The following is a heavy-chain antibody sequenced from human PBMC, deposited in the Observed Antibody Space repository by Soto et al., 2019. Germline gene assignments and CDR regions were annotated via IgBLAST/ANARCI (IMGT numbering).Heavy chain of an antibody. Sequence: QVQLMQSGAEVKKPGASVKVSCKASGYTFTNYAIDWVRRAPGQRLEWMGWINAGNGNTKYSHKFLGRVTITRDTSASTAYMELSSLRSEDTAVYYSARDMGFGLSDYWGQGILVTVSS. D-gene: IGHD3-10*01. J-gene: IGHJ4*02. V-gene: IGHV1-3*01. CDR3: ARDMGFGLSDY. CDR1: GYTFTNYA. CDR2: INAGNGNT.